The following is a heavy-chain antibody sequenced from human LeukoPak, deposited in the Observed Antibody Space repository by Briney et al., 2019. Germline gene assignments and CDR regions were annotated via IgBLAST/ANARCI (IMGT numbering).Heavy chain of an antibody. J-gene: IGHJ4*02. D-gene: IGHD2-2*01. CDR3: ARTVVVVVGASDWFDY. CDR1: GFTFSSYW. V-gene: IGHV3-7*03. Sequence: GGSLRLSCAASGFTFSSYWMTWVRQAPGKGLEWVANIRQDGGVKYYVDSAKGRFTVSRDNAKSSLYLQMNSLRVEETAMYFCARTVVVVVGASDWFDYWGQGTLVTVSS. CDR2: IRQDGGVK.